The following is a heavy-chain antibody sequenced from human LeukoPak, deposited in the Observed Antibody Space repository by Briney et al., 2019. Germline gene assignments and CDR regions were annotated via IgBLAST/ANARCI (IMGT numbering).Heavy chain of an antibody. Sequence: SETLSLTCTASGGSISSYYWSWIRQPAGEGLEWIGRIYASGSTNYNPSLKSRVTISLDQSMNQFSLKLSSVTAADTAVYYCARSYGGNPMFFFDSWSLGTLVTVSS. CDR2: IYASGST. CDR3: ARSYGGNPMFFFDS. D-gene: IGHD4-23*01. J-gene: IGHJ4*02. CDR1: GGSISSYY. V-gene: IGHV4-4*07.